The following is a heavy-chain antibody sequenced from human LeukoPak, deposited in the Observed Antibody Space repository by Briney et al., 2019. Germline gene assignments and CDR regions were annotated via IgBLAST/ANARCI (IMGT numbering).Heavy chain of an antibody. CDR3: AKGGHLGYCSSTSCSPGFDY. D-gene: IGHD2-2*01. CDR2: ITSSSSII. CDR1: GFTFGSYT. J-gene: IGHJ4*02. V-gene: IGHV3-48*01. Sequence: GGSLRLSCAASGFTFGSYTMNWVRQAPGKGPEWLSYITSSSSIIYYADSVKGRFTISRDNSKNTLYLQMNSLRAEDTAVYYCAKGGHLGYCSSTSCSPGFDYWGQGTLVTVSS.